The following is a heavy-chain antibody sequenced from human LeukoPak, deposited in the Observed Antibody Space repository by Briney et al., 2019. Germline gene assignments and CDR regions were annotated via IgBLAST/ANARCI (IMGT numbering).Heavy chain of an antibody. CDR1: GFSLSTSGVG. CDR2: IYWDDDK. D-gene: IGHD3-16*02. Sequence: SGPTLVKPTQTLTLTCTFSGFSLSTSGVGVCWIRKPPGKALEWLALIYWDDDKRYSPSLKSRLTITKDTSKNQVVLTMTNMDPVDTATYYCAHSLITFGGVIVIFDYWGQGTLVTVSS. V-gene: IGHV2-5*02. CDR3: AHSLITFGGVIVIFDY. J-gene: IGHJ4*02.